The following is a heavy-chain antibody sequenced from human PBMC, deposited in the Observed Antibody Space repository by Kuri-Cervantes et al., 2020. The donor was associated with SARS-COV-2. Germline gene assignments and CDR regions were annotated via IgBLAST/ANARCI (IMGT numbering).Heavy chain of an antibody. CDR2: ISYVGSNK. CDR1: GFPFSSYA. D-gene: IGHD1-7*01. J-gene: IGHJ5*02. CDR3: AGDCNRRGYNWNYLGWFDP. Sequence: GSSLRLSCAASGFPFSSYAMHWVRQAPGKGLEWVAVISYVGSNKYYADPVKGRFTISRDNSKSTMYLQMNSLRVEGTAVYYCAGDCNRRGYNWNYLGWFDPWGQGTLVTVSS. V-gene: IGHV3-30*04.